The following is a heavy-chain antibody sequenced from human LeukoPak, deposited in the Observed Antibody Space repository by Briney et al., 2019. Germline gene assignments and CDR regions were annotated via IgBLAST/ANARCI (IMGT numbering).Heavy chain of an antibody. V-gene: IGHV4-59*12. Sequence: SETLSLTCTVSGGSISSYYWSWIRQPPGKGLEWIGYIYYSGSTNYNPSLKSRVTISVDTSKNQFSLKLSSVTAADTAVYYCARATRAGYSSGWYYFDYWGQGTLVTVSS. CDR3: ARATRAGYSSGWYYFDY. J-gene: IGHJ4*02. CDR2: IYYSGST. D-gene: IGHD6-19*01. CDR1: GGSISSYY.